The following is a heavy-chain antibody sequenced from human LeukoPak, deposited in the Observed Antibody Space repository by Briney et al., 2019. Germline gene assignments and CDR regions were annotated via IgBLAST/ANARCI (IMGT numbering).Heavy chain of an antibody. Sequence: SQTLSLTCTVSGGSISSGGYYWSWIRQHPGKGLEWIGYIYYSGSTYYNPSLKSRVTISVDTSKNQFSLKLSSVTAADTAVYYCVRAIAAECPFDYWGQGTLVTVSS. V-gene: IGHV4-31*03. CDR2: IYYSGST. CDR3: VRAIAAECPFDY. CDR1: GGSISSGGYY. J-gene: IGHJ4*02. D-gene: IGHD6-13*01.